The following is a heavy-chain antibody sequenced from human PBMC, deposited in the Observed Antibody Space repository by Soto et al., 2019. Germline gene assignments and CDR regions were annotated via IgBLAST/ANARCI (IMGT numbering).Heavy chain of an antibody. CDR1: GYSISSGYY. J-gene: IGHJ4*02. V-gene: IGHV4-38-2*02. CDR3: AREWNSYGNFDY. CDR2: IYHSGST. Sequence: SETLSLTCTVSGYSISSGYYWGWIRQPPGKGLEWIGSIYHSGSTYYNPSLKSRVTISVDTSKNQFSLKLSSVTAADTAVYYCAREWNSYGNFDYWGQGTLVTVSS. D-gene: IGHD5-18*01.